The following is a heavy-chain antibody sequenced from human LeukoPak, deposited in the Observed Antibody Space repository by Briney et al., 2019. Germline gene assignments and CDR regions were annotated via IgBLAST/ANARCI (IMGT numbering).Heavy chain of an antibody. CDR3: AKGFPLLTLEPRGAFDI. CDR1: GFTFGSYG. Sequence: GGSLRLPCAASGFTFGSYGMHWVRQAPGKGLEWVAFIRYDGNNKYYADSVKGRFTISRDNSKNTLYLQMNSLRAEDTAVYSCAKGFPLLTLEPRGAFDIWGQGTMVTVSS. V-gene: IGHV3-30*02. CDR2: IRYDGNNK. J-gene: IGHJ3*02. D-gene: IGHD3-10*01.